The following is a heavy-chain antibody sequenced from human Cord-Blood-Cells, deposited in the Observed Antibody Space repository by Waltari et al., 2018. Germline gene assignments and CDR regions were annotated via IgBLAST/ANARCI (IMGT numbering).Heavy chain of an antibody. J-gene: IGHJ5*02. D-gene: IGHD2-2*01. Sequence: QVQLVQSGAEVKKPGSSGKISCKASGGPFRSYAISWVRQAPGEGLKGMGEIITIHGKANYEQKFQCRDSSTADKSTSTAYVQLSSLRSEDTAVYYGARGGYCSSTSCYNWFDPWGQGTLVTVSS. CDR1: GGPFRSYA. CDR3: ARGGYCSSTSCYNWFDP. CDR2: IITIHGKA. V-gene: IGHV1-69*06.